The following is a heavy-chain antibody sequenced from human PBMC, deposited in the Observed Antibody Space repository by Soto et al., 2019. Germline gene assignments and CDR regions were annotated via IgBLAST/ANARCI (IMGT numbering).Heavy chain of an antibody. V-gene: IGHV4-4*02. D-gene: IGHD1-26*01. CDR3: AKVVGATLVDS. CDR2: IRHRGNT. CDR1: GASISSTSSGDW. J-gene: IGHJ4*02. Sequence: QVQLQESGPGLVKPSGTLSLTCTVSGASISSTSSGDWWSWVRQPPGKGLEWIGEIRHRGNTNYTPALKSRVPISVDKSKNQISLRLSSVTAADTAVYYCAKVVGATLVDSWGQGTLVTVSS.